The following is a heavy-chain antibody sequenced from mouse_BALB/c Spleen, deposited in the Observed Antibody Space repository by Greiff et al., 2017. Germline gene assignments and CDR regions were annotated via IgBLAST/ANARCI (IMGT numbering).Heavy chain of an antibody. V-gene: IGHV5-6*01. CDR1: GFTFSSYG. J-gene: IGHJ2*01. CDR3: ARLSDY. Sequence: DVQLQESGGGLVKPGGSLKLSCAASGFTFSSYGMSWVRQTPDKRLEWVATISSGGSYTYYPDSVKGRFTISRDNAKNTLYLQMSSLKSEDTAMYYCARLSDYWGQGTTLTVSS. CDR2: ISSGGSYT.